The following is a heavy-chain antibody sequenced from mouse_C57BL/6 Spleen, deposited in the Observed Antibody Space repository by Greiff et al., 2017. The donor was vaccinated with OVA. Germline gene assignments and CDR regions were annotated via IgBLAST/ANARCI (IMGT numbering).Heavy chain of an antibody. J-gene: IGHJ2*01. CDR1: GFTFSDYG. CDR3: ARPGYGNFDY. CDR2: ISSGSSTI. D-gene: IGHD1-1*01. Sequence: EVKVVESGGGLVKPGGSLKLSCAASGFTFSDYGMHWVRQAPEKGLEWVAYISSGSSTIYYADTVKGRFTISRDNAKNTLFLQMTSLRSEDTAMYYCARPGYGNFDYWGQGTTLTVSS. V-gene: IGHV5-17*01.